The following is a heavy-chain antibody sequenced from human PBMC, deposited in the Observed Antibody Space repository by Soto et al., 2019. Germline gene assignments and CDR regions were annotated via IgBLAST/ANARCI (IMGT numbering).Heavy chain of an antibody. CDR3: AKDLGKSRGFVFDY. CDR2: ISGNDDST. Sequence: RESLRLSCVAAAFTFSNYAMSWVRQAPGKGLEWVSAISGNDDSTYYADSVTGRCIISRDNSKNPLDLQMNSLRAKDTAVSYGAKDLGKSRGFVFDYWGQGIRVTVSS. V-gene: IGHV3-23*01. D-gene: IGHD3-10*01. CDR1: AFTFSNYA. J-gene: IGHJ4*02.